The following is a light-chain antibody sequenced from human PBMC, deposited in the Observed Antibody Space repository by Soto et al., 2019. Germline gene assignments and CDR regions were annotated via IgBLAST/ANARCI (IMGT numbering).Light chain of an antibody. CDR2: EVN. CDR1: SSDIGSYDL. CDR3: CSYTSSNTLV. J-gene: IGLJ2*01. Sequence: QSALTQPAPVSGSPGQSITISCTGASSDIGSYDLVSWYQQNPGKTPRLIIYEVNKRPWGVSNRFSGSKSGNTASLTISGLQAEDEADYYCCSYTSSNTLVFGGGTKLTVL. V-gene: IGLV2-23*02.